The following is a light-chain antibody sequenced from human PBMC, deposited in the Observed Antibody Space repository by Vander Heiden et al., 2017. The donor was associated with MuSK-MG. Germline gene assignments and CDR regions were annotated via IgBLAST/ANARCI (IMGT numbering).Light chain of an antibody. CDR1: QSVSSSY. CDR3: QQYGSSLLT. CDR2: GAS. J-gene: IGKJ1*01. V-gene: IGKV3-20*01. Sequence: DIVLTQSPGTLSLSPGERATLSCRASQSVSSSYLAWYQQKPGQAPRLLIYGASDRATGIPDRFSGSGSGTDFTLTISRLEPEDFAVYYCQQYGSSLLTFGQGTKVEIK.